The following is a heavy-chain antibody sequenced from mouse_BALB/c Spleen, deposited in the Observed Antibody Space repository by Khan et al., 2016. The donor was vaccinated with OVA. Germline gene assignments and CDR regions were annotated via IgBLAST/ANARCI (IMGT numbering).Heavy chain of an antibody. Sequence: LQQPGSELVRPGASVKLSCKASGYTFTSYWMHWVKQRPGQGLEWIGDIYPGSGSTNYDEKFKSKATLTVHTSSSTAYMQLSSLTSEDSAVYYCTRWSYWFAYWGQGTLVTVSA. CDR1: GYTFTSYW. V-gene: IGHV1S22*01. J-gene: IGHJ3*01. CDR3: TRWSYWFAY. CDR2: IYPGSGST. D-gene: IGHD2-12*01.